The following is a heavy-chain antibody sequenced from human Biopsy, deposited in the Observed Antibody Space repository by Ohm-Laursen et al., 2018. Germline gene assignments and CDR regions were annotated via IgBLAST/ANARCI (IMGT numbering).Heavy chain of an antibody. CDR2: IRSESSGGTR. CDR3: SKWTGGYSYSSL. Sequence: SLRLSCVASGFNFGDSGMGWFRQAPGKGLECVGLIRSESSGGTREYAAPVKGRFTVSRDDSKSIAYLDMNSLKTEDTAMYYCSKWTGGYSYSSLWGRGTLVTVSS. V-gene: IGHV3-49*03. J-gene: IGHJ4*02. CDR1: GFNFGDSG. D-gene: IGHD5-12*01.